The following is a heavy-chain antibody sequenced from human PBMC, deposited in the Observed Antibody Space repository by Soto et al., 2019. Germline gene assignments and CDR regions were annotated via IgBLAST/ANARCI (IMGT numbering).Heavy chain of an antibody. V-gene: IGHV3-23*01. CDR1: GFTFSSYA. CDR2: ISGSGDST. D-gene: IGHD6-19*01. Sequence: EVQLLESGGGLVQPGGSLRLSCAASGFTFSSYAMSWVRQAPGKGLEWVSVISGSGDSTYYADSVKGRLTISRDNSKYTLYLQMNSLRAEDTAVYNCAKRGAGHDFDYWGQGTLVTVSS. CDR3: AKRGAGHDFDY. J-gene: IGHJ4*02.